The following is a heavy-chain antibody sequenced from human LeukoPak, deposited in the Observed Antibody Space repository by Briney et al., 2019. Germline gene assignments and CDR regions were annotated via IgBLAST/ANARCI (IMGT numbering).Heavy chain of an antibody. CDR2: ISSSSSYI. D-gene: IGHD3-3*01. CDR1: GFTFSSYS. J-gene: IGHJ4*02. CDR3: ARSVDFWSGYQDY. V-gene: IGHV3-21*01. Sequence: GGSLRLSCAASGFTFSSYSMNWVRQAPGKGLEWVSSISSSSSYIYYADSVKGRFTISRDNAKNSLYLQMNSLRAEDTAVYYCARSVDFWSGYQDYWGQGTLVTVSS.